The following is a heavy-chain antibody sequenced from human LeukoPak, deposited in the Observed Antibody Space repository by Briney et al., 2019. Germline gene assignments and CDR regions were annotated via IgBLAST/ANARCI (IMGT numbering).Heavy chain of an antibody. V-gene: IGHV3-7*05. CDR2: INQDGSEK. CDR3: ARDRGYSTFDM. J-gene: IGHJ3*02. D-gene: IGHD5-18*01. CDR1: GFTFSSYW. Sequence: GGSLRLSCVASGFTFSSYWVAWVRQAPGTGLEWVANINQDGSEKNYVGSVKGRFTISRDNAKNSLCLQMNSLRAEDTAVYYCARDRGYSTFDMWGQGTMVTVSS.